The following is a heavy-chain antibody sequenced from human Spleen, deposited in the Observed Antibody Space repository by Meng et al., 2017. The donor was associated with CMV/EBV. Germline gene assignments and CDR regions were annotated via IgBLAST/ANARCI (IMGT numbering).Heavy chain of an antibody. CDR2: ISYDGSNK. Sequence: HLWRRAGVFAQLGGSLRLSCAALGFTFSSYAMPWVRQAPGKGLEWVAVISYDGSNKYYADSVKGRFTISRDNSKNTLYLQMNSLRAEDTAVYYCARDLGYSYGPFDYWGQGTLVTVSS. CDR1: GFTFSSYA. V-gene: IGHV3-30-3*01. D-gene: IGHD5-18*01. CDR3: ARDLGYSYGPFDY. J-gene: IGHJ4*02.